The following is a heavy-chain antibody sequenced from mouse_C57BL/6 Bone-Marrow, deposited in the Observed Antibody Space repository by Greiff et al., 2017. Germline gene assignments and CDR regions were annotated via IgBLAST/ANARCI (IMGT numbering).Heavy chain of an antibody. Sequence: VQLQQPGAELVKPGASVKLSCKASGYTFTSYWMQWVKQRPGQGLEWIGEIDPYSGDTKYNQKFKGKATLTVDTSSSTAYMQLSSLTSEDSAVYYCASYFCYNGWYFDVWGTGTTVTVSS. CDR2: IDPYSGDT. J-gene: IGHJ1*03. CDR3: ASYFCYNGWYFDV. V-gene: IGHV1-50*01. CDR1: GYTFTSYW. D-gene: IGHD1-3*01.